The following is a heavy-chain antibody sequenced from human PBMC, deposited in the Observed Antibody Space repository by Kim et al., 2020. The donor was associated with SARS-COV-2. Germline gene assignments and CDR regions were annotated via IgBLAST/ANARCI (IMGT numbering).Heavy chain of an antibody. J-gene: IGHJ6*02. Sequence: SLQSRVTISVDTSKNQFSLKLSSVTAADTSVYYCARDKPTENYYYYGMDVWGQGTTVTVSS. CDR3: ARDKPTENYYYYGMDV. V-gene: IGHV4-59*01.